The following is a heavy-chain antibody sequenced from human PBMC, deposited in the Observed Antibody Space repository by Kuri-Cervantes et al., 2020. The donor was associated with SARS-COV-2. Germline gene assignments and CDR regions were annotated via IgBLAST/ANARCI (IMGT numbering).Heavy chain of an antibody. CDR1: GYTFSSYY. J-gene: IGHJ4*02. V-gene: IGHV1-46*01. Sequence: ASVKVSCKASGYTFSSYYMNWVRQAPGQGLEWMGIINPSGGSTNYAQKFQGRVAMTRDTSISTAYMELSRLRSDDTAVYYCARDWYYDILTGWCGYWGQGTLVTVSS. D-gene: IGHD3-9*01. CDR2: INPSGGST. CDR3: ARDWYYDILTGWCGY.